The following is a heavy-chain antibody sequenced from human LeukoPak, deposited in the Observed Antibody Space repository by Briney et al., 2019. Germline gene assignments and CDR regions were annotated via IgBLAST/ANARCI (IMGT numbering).Heavy chain of an antibody. CDR3: ARIPKGSGTFDY. V-gene: IGHV1-2*02. Sequence: GASVKVSCKDSGYTFTGYYMHWVRQAPGQGLEWMGWINPNSGGTNYAQKFQGRVTMTRDTSISTAYMELSRLRSDDTAVYYCARIPKGSGTFDYWGQGTLVTVSS. CDR2: INPNSGGT. CDR1: GYTFTGYY. D-gene: IGHD3-10*01. J-gene: IGHJ4*02.